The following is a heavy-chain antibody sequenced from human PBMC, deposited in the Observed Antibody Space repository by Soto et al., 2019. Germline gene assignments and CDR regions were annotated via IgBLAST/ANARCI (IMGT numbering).Heavy chain of an antibody. CDR3: VIVIGNYCGGDCPVDY. CDR2: INHSGST. CDR1: GGPDSGYH. J-gene: IGHJ4*02. V-gene: IGHV4-34*01. Sequence: SENPPPHRAGYGGPDSGYHWSWYRPPPGKGLEWIGEINHSGSTNYNPSLKSRVTISVDTSKNQFSLKLSSVTAADTAVYYCVIVIGNYCGGDCPVDYWGQGTLVTVS. D-gene: IGHD2-21*02.